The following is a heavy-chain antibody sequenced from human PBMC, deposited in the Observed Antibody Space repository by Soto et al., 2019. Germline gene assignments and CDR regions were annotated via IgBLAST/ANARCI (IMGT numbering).Heavy chain of an antibody. CDR2: IGGSGRTT. V-gene: IGHV3-23*01. D-gene: IGHD3-22*01. CDR1: AFTFNNYA. J-gene: IGHJ4*02. CDR3: AKSRYSDSSGDFYDY. Sequence: EVQLLESGGGLVQPGGSLSLSCAASAFTFNNYAMSWVRQAPGKGLEWVSGIGGSGRTTYYADSVKGRFTISRDNSNNPLFLPMNSLRAEDTAVYSCAKSRYSDSSGDFYDYWGQGTLVTVS.